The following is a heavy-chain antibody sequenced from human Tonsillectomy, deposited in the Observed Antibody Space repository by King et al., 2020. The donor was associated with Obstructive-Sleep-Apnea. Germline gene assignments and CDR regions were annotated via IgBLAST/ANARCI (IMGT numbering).Heavy chain of an antibody. CDR2: VHHTGNT. CDR3: ARAPFAGYGSGSLRHLES. J-gene: IGHJ4*02. V-gene: IGHV4-59*01. D-gene: IGHD3-10*01. Sequence: QLQESGPGPVKPSETLSLTCTVSGGSISSYFWGWIRQPLGKGLEWIGYVHHTGNTNYNPSLKSRVTISVDTSKNQFSLKLSSVTAADTALYYCARAPFAGYGSGSLRHLESWGQGTLVTVSS. CDR1: GGSISSYF.